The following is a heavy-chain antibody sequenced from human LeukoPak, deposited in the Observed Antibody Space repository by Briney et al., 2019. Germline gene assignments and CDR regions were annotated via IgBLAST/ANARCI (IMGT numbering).Heavy chain of an antibody. Sequence: SVEVSCKASGGTYSSYAISWVRQAPGQGLEWMGRIIPIFGTANYAQKFQGRVTITTDESTSTAYMELSSLRSEDTAVYYCARDHTSSGGVYWGQGTLVTVSS. CDR1: GGTYSSYA. D-gene: IGHD3-16*01. CDR2: IIPIFGTA. CDR3: ARDHTSSGGVY. J-gene: IGHJ4*02. V-gene: IGHV1-69*05.